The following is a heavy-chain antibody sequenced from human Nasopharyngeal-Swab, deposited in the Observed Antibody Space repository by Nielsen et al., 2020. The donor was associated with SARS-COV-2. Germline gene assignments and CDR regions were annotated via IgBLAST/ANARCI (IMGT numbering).Heavy chain of an antibody. J-gene: IGHJ3*02. V-gene: IGHV4-59*01. CDR3: ARDGEMAAFDI. Sequence: WIRQPPGKGLEWIGYIYYSGSTNYNPSLKSRVTISVDTSKNQFSLKLSSVTVADTAVYYCARDGEMAAFDIWGQGTMVTVSS. CDR2: IYYSGST. D-gene: IGHD5-24*01.